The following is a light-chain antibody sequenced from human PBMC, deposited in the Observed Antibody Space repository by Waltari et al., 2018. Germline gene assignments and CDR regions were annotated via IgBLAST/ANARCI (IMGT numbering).Light chain of an antibody. CDR2: EVN. CDR3: NADAGNNWV. Sequence: QSALTQPPSASGSPGQSVTISCTGTSSDVGGYNYVSWYQQYPGKAPKLMIYEVNRRPSWVPYRCSGSKSANTASLAVSGLQAEDEADYYCNADAGNNWVVGGGTKLTVL. CDR1: SSDVGGYNY. V-gene: IGLV2-8*01. J-gene: IGLJ3*02.